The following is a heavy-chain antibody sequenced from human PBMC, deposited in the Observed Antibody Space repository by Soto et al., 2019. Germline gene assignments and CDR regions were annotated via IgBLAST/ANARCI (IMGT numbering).Heavy chain of an antibody. Sequence: QITLKESGPTLVKPTQTLTLTCTFSGFSLSSTRAAVGWIRQPPGKALEGLALMYWDDDKRYSPFLKSRLNITQDTSKNQVVLTLTDMDPVDTATYYCAHSVVAGLGYYLDFWGQGTLVTVSS. V-gene: IGHV2-5*02. D-gene: IGHD6-19*01. CDR1: GFSLSSTRAA. CDR2: MYWDDDK. CDR3: AHSVVAGLGYYLDF. J-gene: IGHJ4*02.